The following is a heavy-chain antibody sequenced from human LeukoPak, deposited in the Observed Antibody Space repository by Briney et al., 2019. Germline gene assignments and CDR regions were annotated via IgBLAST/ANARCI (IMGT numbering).Heavy chain of an antibody. Sequence: PSETLSLTRTVSGGSISSGDYYWSWIRQPPGKGLEWIGYIYYSGSTYYNPSLKSRVTISVDTSKNQFSLKLSSVTAADTAVYYCAVLAVAGFFDYWGQGTLVTVSS. J-gene: IGHJ4*02. CDR2: IYYSGST. CDR3: AVLAVAGFFDY. V-gene: IGHV4-30-4*08. D-gene: IGHD6-19*01. CDR1: GGSISSGDYY.